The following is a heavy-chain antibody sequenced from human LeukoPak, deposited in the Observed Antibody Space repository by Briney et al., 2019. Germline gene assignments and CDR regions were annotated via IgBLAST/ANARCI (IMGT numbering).Heavy chain of an antibody. CDR2: IISNGEST. CDR1: GFTFSGYA. V-gene: IGHV3-64*03. Sequence: GGSLRLSCSASGFTFSGYAMHWVRQAPGKGLEYVSAIISNGESTYYSDSVKDRLTISRDNSKNTLYLQMSSLRPEDTAVYYCVKSASTWYLFDYWGQGTLVTVSS. CDR3: VKSASTWYLFDY. D-gene: IGHD6-13*01. J-gene: IGHJ4*02.